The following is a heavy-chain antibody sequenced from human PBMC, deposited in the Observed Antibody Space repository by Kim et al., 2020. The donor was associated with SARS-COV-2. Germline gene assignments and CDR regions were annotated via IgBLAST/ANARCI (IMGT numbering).Heavy chain of an antibody. D-gene: IGHD3-10*01. Sequence: SETLSLTCTVSGGSISSSSYYWGWIRQPPGKGLEWIGSTYYSGSTYYNPSLKSRVTISVDTSKNQFSLKLSSVTAADTAVYYCASQPYYYGSGESWFDPWGQGTLVTVSS. CDR1: GGSISSSSYY. J-gene: IGHJ5*02. CDR3: ASQPYYYGSGESWFDP. CDR2: TYYSGST. V-gene: IGHV4-39*01.